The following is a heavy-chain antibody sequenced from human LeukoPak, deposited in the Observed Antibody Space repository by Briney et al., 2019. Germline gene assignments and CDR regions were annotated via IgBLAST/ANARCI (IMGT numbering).Heavy chain of an antibody. CDR3: ARNQQYYYDSSGSD. D-gene: IGHD3-22*01. CDR2: IYSGGST. V-gene: IGHV3-53*01. CDR1: GFTVSSNY. J-gene: IGHJ4*02. Sequence: GSLRLSCAASGFTVSSNYMSWVRQAPGKGLEWVSVIYSGGSTYYADSVKGRFTISRDNSKNTLYLQMNSLRAEDTAVYYCARNQQYYYDSSGSDWGQGTLVTVSS.